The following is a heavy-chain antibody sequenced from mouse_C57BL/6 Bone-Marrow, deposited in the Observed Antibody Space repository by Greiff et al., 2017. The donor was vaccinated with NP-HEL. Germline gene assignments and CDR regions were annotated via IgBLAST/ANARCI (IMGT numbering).Heavy chain of an antibody. D-gene: IGHD3-2*02. J-gene: IGHJ2*01. CDR2: INSDGGST. V-gene: IGHV5-2*01. Sequence: EVHLVESGGGLVQPGESLKLSCESNEYEFPSHDMSWVRKTPEKRLELVAAINSDGGSTYYPDTMERRFIISRDNTKKTLYLQMSSLRSEDTALYYCARRGQLRLRRYFDYWGQGTTLTVSS. CDR1: EYEFPSHD. CDR3: ARRGQLRLRRYFDY.